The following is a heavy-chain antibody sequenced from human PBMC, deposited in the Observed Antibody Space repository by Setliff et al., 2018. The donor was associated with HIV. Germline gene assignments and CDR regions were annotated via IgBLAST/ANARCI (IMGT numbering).Heavy chain of an antibody. CDR1: GGSINNYY. CDR2: IHSSGPT. J-gene: IGHJ1*01. V-gene: IGHV4-4*09. Sequence: PSETLSLTCTVSGGSINNYYWSWMRQSPGKGLEWIGYIHSSGPTNYNPSLKSRVSISVDTSKNQFSLKLSSVTAADTAVYYCAIHDGDGGGPFFQHWGQGTPVTVSS. CDR3: AIHDGDGGGPFFQH. D-gene: IGHD3-16*01.